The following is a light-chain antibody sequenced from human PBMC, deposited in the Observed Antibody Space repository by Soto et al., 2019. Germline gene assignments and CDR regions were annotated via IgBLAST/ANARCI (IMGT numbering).Light chain of an antibody. CDR1: SSDIDGYNY. CDR2: DVS. J-gene: IGLJ1*01. Sequence: QSVLTQPASVSVSPGQSITISCTGTSSDIDGYNYVSWYQQHPGKAPKLMIYDVSNRPSGVSNRFSGSKSGNTASLTISGLQAEDEADYYCSSYTSSSTPYVFGTGTKVTVL. CDR3: SSYTSSSTPYV. V-gene: IGLV2-14*01.